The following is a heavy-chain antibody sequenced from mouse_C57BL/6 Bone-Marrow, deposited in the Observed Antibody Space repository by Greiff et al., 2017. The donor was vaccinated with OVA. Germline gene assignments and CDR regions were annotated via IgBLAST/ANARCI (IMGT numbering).Heavy chain of an antibody. V-gene: IGHV5-6*02. CDR1: GFTFSSYG. CDR3: ARHYYWYFDV. J-gene: IGHJ1*03. CDR2: ISSGGSYT. Sequence: EVKLEESGGDLVKPGGSLKLSCAASGFTFSSYGMSWVRQTPDKRLEWVATISSGGSYTYYPDSVKGRFTISRDNAKNTLYLQMSSLKSEDTAMYYCARHYYWYFDVWGTGTTVTVSS.